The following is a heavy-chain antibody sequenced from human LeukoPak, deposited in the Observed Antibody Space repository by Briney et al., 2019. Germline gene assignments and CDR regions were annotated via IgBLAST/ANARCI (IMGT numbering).Heavy chain of an antibody. CDR1: GGTFSSYA. CDR3: ARDNLSSGYVGGTFDY. V-gene: IGHV1-69*06. D-gene: IGHD6-19*01. Sequence: ASVKVSCKASGGTFSSYAISWVRQAPGQGLEWMGRITPIFGTANYAQKFQGRVTITADKSTSTAYMELSSLRSEDTAVYYCARDNLSSGYVGGTFDYWGQGTLVTVSS. CDR2: ITPIFGTA. J-gene: IGHJ4*02.